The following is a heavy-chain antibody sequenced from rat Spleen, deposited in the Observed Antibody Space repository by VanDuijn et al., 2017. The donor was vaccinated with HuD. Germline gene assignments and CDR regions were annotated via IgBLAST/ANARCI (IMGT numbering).Heavy chain of an antibody. CDR3: AAFGIAAAPAFGDY. D-gene: IGHD1-2*01. J-gene: IGHJ2*01. CDR2: IWGDGST. Sequence: QVQMKETGPGLVQTTQTLSVTCTVSGFSLTSYGVHWVRQAPGKGREWMGIIWGDGSTNYNSALKSRLSISRDTSKSQVFLTMNSLQTDDTAVYYCAAFGIAAAPAFGDYWGQGVMVTVSS. V-gene: IGHV2-77*01. CDR1: GFSLTSYG.